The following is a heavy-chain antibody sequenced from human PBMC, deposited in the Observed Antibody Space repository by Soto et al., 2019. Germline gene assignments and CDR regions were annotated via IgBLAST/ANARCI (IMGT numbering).Heavy chain of an antibody. D-gene: IGHD5-12*01. CDR2: IFSTDEK. Sequence: QVTLKESGPVLVKPTETLTLTCTVSGFSLSNARMGVSWIRQPPGKALEWLAHIFSTDEKSYSSSLKSRLTISKDTLRSQVVLTKTNMDPVDTSTYYCAQIRYSDYAHWNFALWGRGTLVTVSS. V-gene: IGHV2-26*01. CDR3: AQIRYSDYAHWNFAL. CDR1: GFSLSNARMG. J-gene: IGHJ2*01.